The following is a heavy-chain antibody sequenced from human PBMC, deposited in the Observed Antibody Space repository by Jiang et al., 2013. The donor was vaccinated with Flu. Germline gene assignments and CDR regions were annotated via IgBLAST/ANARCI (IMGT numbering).Heavy chain of an antibody. Sequence: VQLLESGGGLGQPGGSLRLSCVASGFTFSAYAMRWVRQAPGKGLEWVSSISGSGGSTYYADSVKGRFTISRDNSKNALFLQMNSLRAEDTAVYYCAKSPYDILPGYRRGPFDYWGQGTLVTVSS. CDR1: GFTFSAYA. CDR2: ISGSGGST. J-gene: IGHJ4*02. D-gene: IGHD3-9*01. CDR3: AKSPYDILPGYRRGPFDY. V-gene: IGHV3-23*01.